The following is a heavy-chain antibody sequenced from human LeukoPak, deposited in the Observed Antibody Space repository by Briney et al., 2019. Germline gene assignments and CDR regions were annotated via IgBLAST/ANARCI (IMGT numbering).Heavy chain of an antibody. CDR2: ISYSGST. D-gene: IGHD6-13*01. CDR1: GGSISSYY. CDR3: AREGAAAWNWTDP. Sequence: SETLSLTCTVSGGSISSYYWSWIRQPPGKGLEWIGYISYSGSTNYNPSLKSRVTISADTSENQFFLKLASVTAADTAVYYCAREGAAAWNWTDPWGQGTLVTVSS. J-gene: IGHJ5*02. V-gene: IGHV4-59*01.